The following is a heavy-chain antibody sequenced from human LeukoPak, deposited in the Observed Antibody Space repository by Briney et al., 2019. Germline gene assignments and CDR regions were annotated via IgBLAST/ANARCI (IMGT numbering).Heavy chain of an antibody. Sequence: GGSLRLSCAASGFTFGSYWMSWVRQAPGKGLEWVANIKQDGSEKYYVDSVKGRFTISRDNAENSLYLQMNTLRAEDTAVYYCAKDGIYCSGGSCYGDFDYWGQGTLVTVSS. CDR3: AKDGIYCSGGSCYGDFDY. CDR2: IKQDGSEK. J-gene: IGHJ4*02. CDR1: GFTFGSYW. V-gene: IGHV3-7*03. D-gene: IGHD2-15*01.